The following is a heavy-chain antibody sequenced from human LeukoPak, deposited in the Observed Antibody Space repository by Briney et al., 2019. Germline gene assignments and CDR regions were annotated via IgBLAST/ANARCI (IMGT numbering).Heavy chain of an antibody. CDR2: ISGRGSLI. J-gene: IGHJ1*01. CDR3: ARGETRIVY. Sequence: GGSLRLSCAASGFTFSSYAMSWVRQAPGKGLEWVSQISGRGSLIYYADSVKGRFTISRDNAKNSLYLQVNSLRDGDTAVYYCARGETRIVYWGQGTLVTVSS. D-gene: IGHD2-15*01. CDR1: GFTFSSYA. V-gene: IGHV3-48*02.